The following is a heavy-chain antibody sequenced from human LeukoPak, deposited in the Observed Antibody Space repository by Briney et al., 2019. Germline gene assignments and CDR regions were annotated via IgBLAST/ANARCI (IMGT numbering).Heavy chain of an antibody. J-gene: IGHJ3*02. CDR2: ISSSSSYI. D-gene: IGHD3-22*01. CDR1: GFTFSSYS. Sequence: PGGSLRLSCAASGFTFSSYSMNWVRQAPGKGLEWVSYISSSSSYIYYADSVKGRFTISRDSAKSSLFLQMNSLTAEDTAVYYCARGDTYYYDSSGWTFDAFDIWGQGTMVTVSP. V-gene: IGHV3-21*01. CDR3: ARGDTYYYDSSGWTFDAFDI.